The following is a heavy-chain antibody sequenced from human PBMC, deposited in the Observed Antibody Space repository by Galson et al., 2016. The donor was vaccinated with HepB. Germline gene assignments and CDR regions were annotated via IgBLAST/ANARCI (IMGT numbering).Heavy chain of an antibody. D-gene: IGHD3-10*01. CDR3: ASGAGGYFDY. J-gene: IGHJ4*02. V-gene: IGHV1-18*01. CDR1: GYTFTNYG. CDR2: ISAYNGDT. Sequence: SVKVSCKASGYTFTNYGLSWVRQAPGQGLEYMGWISAYNGDTNYAQNLQGRVTMTTDTSTSTAYMELRSLRSDDTAVYYCASGAGGYFDYWGQGTLVTVSS.